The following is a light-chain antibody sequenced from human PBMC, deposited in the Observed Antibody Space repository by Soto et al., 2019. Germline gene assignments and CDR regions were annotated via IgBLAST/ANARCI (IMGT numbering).Light chain of an antibody. CDR2: TAS. CDR1: QGINSY. V-gene: IGKV1-9*01. Sequence: DIQLTQSPSFLSASVGDRVTVTCRASQGINSYLAWYQQKPGKAPKLLIYTASTLQSGVPSRFSGSGSGTEFTLTITSLQPEDFADYYCQQLNSYPLTFGGGTKVEIK. CDR3: QQLNSYPLT. J-gene: IGKJ4*01.